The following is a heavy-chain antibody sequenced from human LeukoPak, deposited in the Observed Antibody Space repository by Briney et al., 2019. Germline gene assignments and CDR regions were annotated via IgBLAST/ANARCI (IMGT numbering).Heavy chain of an antibody. Sequence: ASVKVSCKASGYTFTSYGISWVRQAPGQGLEWMGWISAYNGNTNYAQKLQGRVTMTTDTSTSTAYMELRSLRSDDTAVYYCASSAGYDILTAYLLDYWGQGTLVTVSS. J-gene: IGHJ4*02. V-gene: IGHV1-18*01. CDR3: ASSAGYDILTAYLLDY. CDR2: ISAYNGNT. CDR1: GYTFTSYG. D-gene: IGHD3-9*01.